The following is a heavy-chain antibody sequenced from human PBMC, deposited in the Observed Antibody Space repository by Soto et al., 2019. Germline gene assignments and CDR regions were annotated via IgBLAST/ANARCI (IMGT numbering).Heavy chain of an antibody. J-gene: IGHJ4*02. Sequence: QVQLVQSGAEVKKPGASVKVSCKASGYTFTSYGISWVRQAPGQGLEWLGWISAYIGNTNYAQKLQGRVTRTTATSTSTAYMERGSLRSDDTAVYYCARDSGGAAMVRIPDYWGQGPLVTVSS. D-gene: IGHD5-18*01. V-gene: IGHV1-18*01. CDR1: GYTFTSYG. CDR2: ISAYIGNT. CDR3: ARDSGGAAMVRIPDY.